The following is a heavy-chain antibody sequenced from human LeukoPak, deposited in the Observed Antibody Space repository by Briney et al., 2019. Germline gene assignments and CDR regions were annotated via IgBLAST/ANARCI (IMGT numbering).Heavy chain of an antibody. D-gene: IGHD3-22*01. Sequence: SETLSLTCAVYGGSFSGYYWSWIRQPPGKGLEWIGEINHSGSTNYNPSLKSRVTISVDTSKNQFSLKLSSVTAADTAVYYCARGSLYYYDSSGYHDYWGQGTLVTVSS. CDR3: ARGSLYYYDSSGYHDY. J-gene: IGHJ4*02. V-gene: IGHV4-34*01. CDR1: GGSFSGYY. CDR2: INHSGST.